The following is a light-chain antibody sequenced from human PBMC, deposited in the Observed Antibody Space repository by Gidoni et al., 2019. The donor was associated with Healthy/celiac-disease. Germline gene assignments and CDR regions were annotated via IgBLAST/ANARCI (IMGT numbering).Light chain of an antibody. CDR2: GKN. CDR3: NSRDSSGNHLDVV. CDR1: SLRSYY. V-gene: IGLV3-19*01. Sequence: SSELTQDPAVSVALGQTVRITCQGDSLRSYYASWYQQKPGQPPVLVIYGKNNRPSGIPDRFSGSSSGNTASLTITGAQAEDEADYYCNSRDSSGNHLDVVFGGGTKLTVL. J-gene: IGLJ2*01.